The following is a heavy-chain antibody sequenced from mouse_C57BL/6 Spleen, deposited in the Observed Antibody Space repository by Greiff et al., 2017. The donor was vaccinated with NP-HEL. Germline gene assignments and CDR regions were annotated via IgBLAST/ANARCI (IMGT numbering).Heavy chain of an antibody. CDR3: ARSGSISEGFAY. Sequence: VQLQQPGAELVMPGASVKLSCKASGYTFTSYWMHWVKQRPGQGLEWIGEIDPSDSYTNYNQKFKGKSTLTVDKSSSTAYMQLSSLTSEDSAGYYCARSGSISEGFAYWGQGTLVTVSA. J-gene: IGHJ3*01. D-gene: IGHD3-2*02. CDR1: GYTFTSYW. CDR2: IDPSDSYT. V-gene: IGHV1-69*01.